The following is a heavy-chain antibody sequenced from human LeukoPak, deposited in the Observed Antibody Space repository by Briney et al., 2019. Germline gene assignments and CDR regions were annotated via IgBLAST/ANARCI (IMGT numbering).Heavy chain of an antibody. J-gene: IGHJ4*02. CDR3: ARQAVRIAVAGTAIFDY. V-gene: IGHV4-39*01. D-gene: IGHD6-19*01. CDR1: GGSISSSSYY. Sequence: RASETLSLTCTVSGGSISSSSYYWGWIRQPPGKGLEWIGSIYYSGSTYYNPSLKSRVTISVDTSKNQFSLKLSSVTAADTAVYYCARQAVRIAVAGTAIFDYWGQGTLVTVSS. CDR2: IYYSGST.